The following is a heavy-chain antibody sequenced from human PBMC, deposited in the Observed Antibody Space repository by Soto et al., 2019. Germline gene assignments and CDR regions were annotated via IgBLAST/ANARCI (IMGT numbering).Heavy chain of an antibody. CDR2: MNPNSGNT. Sequence: GASWKVSCKASGYTCTSYDINWVRQATGQGLEWMGWMNPNSGNTGCAQKFQGRVTMTRNTSISTAYMELSSLRSEDTAVYYCARGHALMDVWGQGTTVTVSS. J-gene: IGHJ6*02. CDR1: GYTCTSYD. D-gene: IGHD3-16*02. CDR3: ARGHALMDV. V-gene: IGHV1-8*01.